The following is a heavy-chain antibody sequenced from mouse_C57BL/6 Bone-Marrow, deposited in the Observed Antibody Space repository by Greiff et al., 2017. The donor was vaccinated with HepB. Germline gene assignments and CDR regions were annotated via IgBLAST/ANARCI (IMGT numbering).Heavy chain of an antibody. CDR2: IYPGDGDT. J-gene: IGHJ4*01. CDR1: GYAFSSSW. Sequence: VQLVESGPELVKPGASVKISCKASGYAFSSSWMNWVKQRPGKGLEWIGRIYPGDGDTNYNGKFKGKATLTADKSSSTAYMQLSSLTSEDSAVYFCARDPPYDSYAMDYWGQGTSVTVSS. CDR3: ARDPPYDSYAMDY. V-gene: IGHV1-82*01.